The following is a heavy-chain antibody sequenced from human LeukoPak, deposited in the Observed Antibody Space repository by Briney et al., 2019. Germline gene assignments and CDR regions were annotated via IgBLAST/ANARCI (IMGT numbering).Heavy chain of an antibody. CDR3: ARGLRDFWSGYRYYYYYMDV. CDR2: INHSGST. CDR1: GFTFSSFA. D-gene: IGHD3-3*01. V-gene: IGHV4-34*01. Sequence: GSLRLSCAASGFTFSSFAMTWIRQPPGKGLEWIGEINHSGSTNYNPSLKSRVTMSVDTSKNQFSLKLSSVTAAGTAVYYCARGLRDFWSGYRYYYYYMDVWGKGTTVTVSS. J-gene: IGHJ6*03.